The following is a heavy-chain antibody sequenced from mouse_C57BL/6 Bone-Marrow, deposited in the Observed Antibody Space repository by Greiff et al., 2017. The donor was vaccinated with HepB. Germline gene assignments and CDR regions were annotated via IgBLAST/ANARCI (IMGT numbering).Heavy chain of an antibody. CDR3: TKYYSNYD. CDR2: IDPENGDT. J-gene: IGHJ3*01. D-gene: IGHD2-5*01. CDR1: GFNIKDDY. V-gene: IGHV14-4*01. Sequence: EVQLQQSGAELVRPGASVKLSCTASGFNIKDDYMHWVKQRPEQGLEWIGWIDPENGDTEYASKFQGKATITADTPSNTAYLQLSSLTSEDTAVYYCTKYYSNYDWGQGTLVTVSA.